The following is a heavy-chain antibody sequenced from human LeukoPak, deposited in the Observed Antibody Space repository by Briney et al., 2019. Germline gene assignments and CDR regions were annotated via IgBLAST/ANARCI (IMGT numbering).Heavy chain of an antibody. J-gene: IGHJ4*02. CDR2: ISGSGT. CDR3: TKALLTLSSFDY. V-gene: IGHV3-23*01. D-gene: IGHD2-2*01. Sequence: GGSLRLSCAASGFTFSSYAMSWVRQAPGKGLGWVSAISGSGTYYADSVKGRFTISRDNSKNTLYLQMNSLRAEDTAVYYCTKALLTLSSFDYWGQGTLVTVSS. CDR1: GFTFSSYA.